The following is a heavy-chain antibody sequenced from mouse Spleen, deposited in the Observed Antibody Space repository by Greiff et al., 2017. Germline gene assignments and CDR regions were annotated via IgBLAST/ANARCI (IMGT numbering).Heavy chain of an antibody. D-gene: IGHD2-1*01. CDR3: ARSGDYGTTEAMDY. Sequence: VQLQQSGPELVKPGASVKIPCKASGYTFTDYNMDWVKQSHGKSLEWIGDINPNNGGTIYNQKFKGKATLTVDKSSSTAYMELRSLTSEDTAVYYCARSGDYGTTEAMDYWGQGTSVTVSS. CDR1: GYTFTDYN. V-gene: IGHV1-18*01. J-gene: IGHJ4*01. CDR2: INPNNGGT.